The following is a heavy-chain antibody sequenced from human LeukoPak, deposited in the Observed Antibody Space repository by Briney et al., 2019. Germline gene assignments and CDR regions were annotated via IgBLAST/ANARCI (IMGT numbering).Heavy chain of an antibody. Sequence: PGGSLRLSCAVSGFPFSDYYMNWVRQAPGKGMEWVSSISSSSSYIYYADSVKSRFTISRDNAKNSLYLQMNSLRAEDTAVYYCARGSSGKGFGYWGQGTLVTVSS. CDR1: GFPFSDYY. CDR3: ARGSSGKGFGY. V-gene: IGHV3-21*01. CDR2: ISSSSSYI. D-gene: IGHD6-19*01. J-gene: IGHJ4*02.